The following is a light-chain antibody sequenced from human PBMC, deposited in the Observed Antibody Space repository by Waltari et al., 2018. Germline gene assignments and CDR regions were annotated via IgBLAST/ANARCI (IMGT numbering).Light chain of an antibody. V-gene: IGLV1-47*01. Sequence: QSVLNQPPSASGTPGQRVTISCSGSSSNIGTNFVYWYQQLPGTAPKLPIYRNNQRPSGVPDRFSGSKSGTSASLAISGLQSEDEADYYCAPWDDSLSGPGVFGGGTKLTVL. CDR3: APWDDSLSGPGV. CDR2: RNN. J-gene: IGLJ3*02. CDR1: SSNIGTNF.